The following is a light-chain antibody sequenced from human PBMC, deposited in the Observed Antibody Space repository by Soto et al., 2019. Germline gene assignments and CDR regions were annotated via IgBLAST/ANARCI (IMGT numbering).Light chain of an antibody. V-gene: IGKV1-5*03. J-gene: IGKJ1*01. CDR2: KAS. CDR1: QTINRW. CDR3: QHWS. Sequence: DIQMTQSPSTLSASVGDRVTITCRASQTINRWLAWYQQKPGEVPKLLIYKASVLDSGVPSRFSGSGSGTEFTLTISRLQPEDVATYYCQHWSFGQGTKVDIK.